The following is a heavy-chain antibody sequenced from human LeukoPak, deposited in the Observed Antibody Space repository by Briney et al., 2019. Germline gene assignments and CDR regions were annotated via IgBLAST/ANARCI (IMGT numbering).Heavy chain of an antibody. D-gene: IGHD4-17*01. CDR2: FGVTGGGV. J-gene: IGHJ4*02. V-gene: IGHV3-23*01. Sequence: PGGSLRLSCAASGFSFRSYAMSGVRQAPGKGLGWVSHFGVTGGGVMYSDSVKGRFTITRDNSMNTLYLQMNSLRVEDTAVYYCAKMYGDLPPSFDYWGQGVLVIVSS. CDR1: GFSFRSYA. CDR3: AKMYGDLPPSFDY.